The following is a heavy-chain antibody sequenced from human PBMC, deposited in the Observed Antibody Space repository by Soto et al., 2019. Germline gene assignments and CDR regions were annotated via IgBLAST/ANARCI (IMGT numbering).Heavy chain of an antibody. D-gene: IGHD2-15*01. CDR1: GYTLTELS. CDR3: ATRVRSVRAFDI. Sequence: ASVKVSCKVSGYTLTELSMHWVRQAPGKGLEWMGGFDPEDGETIYAQKFQGRVTMTEDTSTDTAYMELSSLRSEDTAVYYCATRVRSVRAFDIWGQGTMVTVSS. J-gene: IGHJ3*02. V-gene: IGHV1-24*01. CDR2: FDPEDGET.